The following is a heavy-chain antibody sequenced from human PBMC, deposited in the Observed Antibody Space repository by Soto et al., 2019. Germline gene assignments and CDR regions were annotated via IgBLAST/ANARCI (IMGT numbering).Heavy chain of an antibody. CDR1: GYTFTSYY. J-gene: IGHJ6*02. Sequence: GASVKVSCKASGYTFTSYYMHWVRQAPGQGLEWMGIINPSGGSTSYAQKFQGRVTMTRDTSTSTVYMELSSLRSEDMAVYYCARAGATSSGGSLIYYYYGMDVWGQGTTVTVSS. CDR2: INPSGGST. V-gene: IGHV1-46*01. D-gene: IGHD2-15*01. CDR3: ARAGATSSGGSLIYYYYGMDV.